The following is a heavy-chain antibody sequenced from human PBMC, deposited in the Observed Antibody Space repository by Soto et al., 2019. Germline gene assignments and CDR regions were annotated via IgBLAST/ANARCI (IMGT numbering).Heavy chain of an antibody. CDR3: AGGTGRIHDF. CDR2: INQDGSAK. CDR1: GFTLSNYW. V-gene: IGHV3-7*04. D-gene: IGHD5-18*01. J-gene: IGHJ4*02. Sequence: EVKLVESGGGLVQPGGSLRLSCAGSGFTLSNYWINWVRRSPGKGLEWVGNINQDGSAKYYVESVKGRFTISRDNAKNLVYLQMNSLRDDDTAVYYGAGGTGRIHDFWGQGTLVTVSS.